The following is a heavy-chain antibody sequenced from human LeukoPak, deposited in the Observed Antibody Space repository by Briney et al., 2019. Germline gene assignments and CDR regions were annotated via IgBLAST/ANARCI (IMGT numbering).Heavy chain of an antibody. CDR2: VNLSGGT. Sequence: SGTLSLTCGVSGGSISTTNWWTWVRQPPGEGLEWIGGVNLSGGTHYNPSLESRVTMSVDMSENHIALRLTSVTAADTAVYYCAREGGPYRPLDYSGQGTLVTVSS. V-gene: IGHV4-4*02. CDR3: AREGGPYRPLDY. J-gene: IGHJ4*02. CDR1: GGSISTTNW.